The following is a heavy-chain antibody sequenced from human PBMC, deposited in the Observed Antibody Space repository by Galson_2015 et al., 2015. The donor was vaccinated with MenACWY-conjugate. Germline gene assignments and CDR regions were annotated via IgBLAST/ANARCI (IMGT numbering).Heavy chain of an antibody. J-gene: IGHJ6*03. V-gene: IGHV3-11*06. CDR1: GFPFNTYY. CDR3: ARGIQLRFLEPPYYLDV. Sequence: SLRLSCAASGFPFNTYYINFIRQAPGKGLEWIAYTDRSGAKTHYADSVKGRFNVSRDNTKNVLFLQMTSLTVEDTAVYYCARGIQLRFLEPPYYLDVWGRGTTVIVSS. D-gene: IGHD3-3*01. CDR2: TDRSGAKT.